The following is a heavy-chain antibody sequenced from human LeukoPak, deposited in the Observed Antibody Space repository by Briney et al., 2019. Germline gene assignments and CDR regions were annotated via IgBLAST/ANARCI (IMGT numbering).Heavy chain of an antibody. V-gene: IGHV3-66*01. D-gene: IGHD3-22*01. CDR1: GFSVNTNY. CDR3: ARGKTSDDMIEDAFDI. J-gene: IGHJ3*02. CDR2: LYSGGGA. Sequence: GGSLRLSCAASGFSVNTNYMTWVRQAPGKGLEWVSVLYSGGGAYYADSVKDRFTISRDYSQNTLLLQMNSLRAEDTALYYCARGKTSDDMIEDAFDIWGQGTMVAVSS.